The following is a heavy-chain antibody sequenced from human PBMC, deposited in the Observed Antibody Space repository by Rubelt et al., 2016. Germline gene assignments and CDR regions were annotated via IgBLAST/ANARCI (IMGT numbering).Heavy chain of an antibody. D-gene: IGHD3-3*01. CDR2: ISSSGSTI. J-gene: IGHJ6*02. CDR1: GFTVSSNY. V-gene: IGHV3-48*03. CDR3: ARVHYDFWSGYPNYYYGMDV. Sequence: EVQLVESGGGLVQPGGSLRLSCAASGFTVSSNYMSWVRQAPGKGLEWVSYISSSGSTIYYADSVKGRFTISRDNAKNSLYLQMNSLRAEDTAVYYCARVHYDFWSGYPNYYYGMDVWGQGTTVTVSS.